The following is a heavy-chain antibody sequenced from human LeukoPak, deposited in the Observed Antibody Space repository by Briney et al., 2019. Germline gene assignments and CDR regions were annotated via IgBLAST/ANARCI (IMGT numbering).Heavy chain of an antibody. CDR3: ARGLLGVSLRYRSRRGYFDY. CDR2: IIPIFGTA. CDR1: GGTFSSYA. D-gene: IGHD6-13*01. J-gene: IGHJ4*02. V-gene: IGHV1-69*13. Sequence: ASVKVSCKASGGTFSSYAISWVRQAPGQGLEWMGGIIPIFGTANYAQKFQGRVTITADESTSTAYMELSSLRSEDTAVYYCARGLLGVSLRYRSRRGYFDYWGQGTLVTVSS.